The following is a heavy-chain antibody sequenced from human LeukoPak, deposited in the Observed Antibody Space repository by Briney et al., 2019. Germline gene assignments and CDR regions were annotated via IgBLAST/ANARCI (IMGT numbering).Heavy chain of an antibody. CDR2: IYYSGST. D-gene: IGHD4-17*01. V-gene: IGHV4-39*01. J-gene: IGHJ4*02. Sequence: PGGSLRLSCAASGFTFSHYWMTWVRQAPGKGLEWIGSIYYSGSTYYSPSLKSRVTISVDTSKNQFSLKLSSVTSADTAVYFCARVAVYNQGYGFDYWGQGTLVTVSS. CDR1: GFTFSHYW. CDR3: ARVAVYNQGYGFDY.